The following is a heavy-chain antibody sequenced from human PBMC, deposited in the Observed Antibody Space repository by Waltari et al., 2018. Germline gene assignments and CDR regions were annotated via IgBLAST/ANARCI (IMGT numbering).Heavy chain of an antibody. CDR3: ARDRGIGAAAGWYFDY. CDR2: IYSGGST. V-gene: IGHV3-53*01. J-gene: IGHJ4*02. Sequence: EVQLVESGGGLIQPGGSLRRSCAAYGFSVSSNSILCVRQAQGKGLEWVSVIYSGGSTYYADSVKGRFTISRDNSKNTLYLQMNSLRAEDTAVYYCARDRGIGAAAGWYFDYWGQGTLVTVSS. D-gene: IGHD6-13*01. CDR1: GFSVSSNS.